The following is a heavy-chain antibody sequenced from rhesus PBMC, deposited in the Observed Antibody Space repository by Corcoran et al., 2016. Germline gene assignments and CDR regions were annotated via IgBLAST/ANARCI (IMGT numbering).Heavy chain of an antibody. J-gene: IGHJ4*01. V-gene: IGHV4-169*01. CDR3: ARAIIASLDY. Sequence: QLQLQESGLGLVKPSQILSVTCAVSGGSISSSYWSWIRQAPGKGLEWIGYIYGSGSSTNANPSRRSRVTISADASKSQFSLKLSSVAAADTAEYYCARAIIASLDYWGQGVLVTVSS. CDR1: GGSISSSY. CDR2: IYGSGSST. D-gene: IGHD6-25*01.